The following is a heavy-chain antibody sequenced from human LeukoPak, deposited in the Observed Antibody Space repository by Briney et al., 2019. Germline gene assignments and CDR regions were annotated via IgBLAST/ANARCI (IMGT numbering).Heavy chain of an antibody. Sequence: PGGSLRLSCAASGFTFSSYAMHWVRQAPGKGLEWVAVISYDGSNKYYADSVKGRFTISRDNSKNTLYLQMNSLRAEDTAVYYCAKDQDAPGYYDFWSGYLFDYWGQGTLVTVPS. CDR2: ISYDGSNK. J-gene: IGHJ4*02. CDR1: GFTFSSYA. V-gene: IGHV3-30-3*01. D-gene: IGHD3-3*01. CDR3: AKDQDAPGYYDFWSGYLFDY.